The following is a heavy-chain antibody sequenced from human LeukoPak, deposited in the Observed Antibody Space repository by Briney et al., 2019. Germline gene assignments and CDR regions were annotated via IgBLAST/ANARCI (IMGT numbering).Heavy chain of an antibody. V-gene: IGHV4-30-4*01. CDR2: IYYSGST. Sequence: SQTLSLTCTVSGGSISSGDYYWSWLRQPPGKGLEWIGYIYYSGSTYYNPSLKSRVTISVDTSKNQFSLKLSSVTAADTAVYYCARDHYVSNYYDSSGSPRNYFDYWGQGTLVTVSS. CDR3: ARDHYVSNYYDSSGSPRNYFDY. J-gene: IGHJ4*02. D-gene: IGHD3-22*01. CDR1: GGSISSGDYY.